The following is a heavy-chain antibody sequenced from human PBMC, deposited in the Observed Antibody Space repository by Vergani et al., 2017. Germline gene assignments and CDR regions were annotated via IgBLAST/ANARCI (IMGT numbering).Heavy chain of an antibody. CDR2: IHYSGST. Sequence: QVQLQESGPGLVKPSQTLSLTCTVSGGSISSGGYYWSWLRQHPGKGLEWIGSIHYSGSTNYNPSLKSPVTISVDTSTNQFSLKLSSVTAADTAVYYCARGAVAGTFNWFDPWSQGTLVTVSS. CDR3: ARGAVAGTFNWFDP. D-gene: IGHD6-19*01. J-gene: IGHJ5*02. V-gene: IGHV4-31*01. CDR1: GGSISSGGYY.